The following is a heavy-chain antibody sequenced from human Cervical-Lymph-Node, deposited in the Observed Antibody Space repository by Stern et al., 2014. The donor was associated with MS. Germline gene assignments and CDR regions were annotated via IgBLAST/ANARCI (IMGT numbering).Heavy chain of an antibody. CDR1: GYTFTSYA. V-gene: IGHV1-18*01. D-gene: IGHD2-2*01. CDR3: ARWLLCSENAFDI. J-gene: IGHJ3*02. Sequence: QVQLVQSGAEVKKPGASVKVSCKASGYTFTSYAISWVRPAPGQGLEWMGWISAYNGNTNNAQKLQDRVAMTTDTSTSRAYMELRSLRSDDTAVYYCARWLLCSENAFDIWGQGTMVTVSS. CDR2: ISAYNGNT.